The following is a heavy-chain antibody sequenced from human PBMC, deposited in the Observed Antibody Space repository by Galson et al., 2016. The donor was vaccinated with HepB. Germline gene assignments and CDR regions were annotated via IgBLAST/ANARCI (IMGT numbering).Heavy chain of an antibody. V-gene: IGHV6-1*01. J-gene: IGHJ5*02. CDR3: ARATANWDGGGDNWFDP. D-gene: IGHD7-27*01. Sequence: CAISGDSVSTDSATWNWIRQSPSRGLEWLGRTYYMAKWYKTYAAYVKSRITINPNTSTNQIFLQLNTVTPEDSAIYYCARATANWDGGGDNWFDPWGQGTLVTVSS. CDR2: TYYMAKWYK. CDR1: GDSVSTDSAT.